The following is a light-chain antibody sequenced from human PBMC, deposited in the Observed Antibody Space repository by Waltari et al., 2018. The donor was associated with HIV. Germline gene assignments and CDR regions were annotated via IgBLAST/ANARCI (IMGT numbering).Light chain of an antibody. J-gene: IGLJ3*02. V-gene: IGLV7-46*01. CDR3: LLSYSGTRPWV. CDR2: DTS. Sequence: QAVVTQEPSLTVSPGGTVTLTCGPSTGAGTSGHYPFWFQQKPGQAPRTLIFDTSNKHSWTPARFSGSLLGGKAALTLSGAQPEDEAEYYCLLSYSGTRPWVFGGGTKLTVL. CDR1: TGAGTSGHY.